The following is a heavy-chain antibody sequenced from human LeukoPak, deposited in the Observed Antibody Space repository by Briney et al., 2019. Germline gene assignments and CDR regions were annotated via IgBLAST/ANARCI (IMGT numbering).Heavy chain of an antibody. Sequence: PGGSLRLSCAASGFTFSSYWMTWVRQAPGKGLEWIGSIYHSGSTYYNPSLKSRVTISVDTSKNQFSLKLSSVTAADTAVYYCARLSTVTTSFDYWGQGTLVTVSS. CDR3: ARLSTVTTSFDY. V-gene: IGHV4-38-2*01. CDR2: IYHSGST. D-gene: IGHD4-17*01. J-gene: IGHJ4*02. CDR1: GFTFSSYW.